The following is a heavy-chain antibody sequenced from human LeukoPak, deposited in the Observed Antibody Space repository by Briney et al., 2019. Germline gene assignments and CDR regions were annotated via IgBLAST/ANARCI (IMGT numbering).Heavy chain of an antibody. CDR2: IYYSGST. Sequence: PSETLSLTSTVSGDSISSSSSYWGWIRQPPGKGLEWIGYIYYSGSTNYNPSLKSRVTISVDTSKNQFSLKLSSVTAADTAVYYCARENGGAAAFDYWGQGTLVTVSS. V-gene: IGHV4-61*01. D-gene: IGHD6-13*01. J-gene: IGHJ4*02. CDR3: ARENGGAAAFDY. CDR1: GDSISSSSSY.